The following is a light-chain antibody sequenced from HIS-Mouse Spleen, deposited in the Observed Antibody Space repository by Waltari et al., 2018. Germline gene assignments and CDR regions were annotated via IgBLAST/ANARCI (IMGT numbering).Light chain of an antibody. Sequence: SYELTQPPSVSVSPGQTARITCSGDALPKQYAYWYQQKPAQAPLLVIYKDSGRPSGVPERFSGSSSGTTVTLTISGVQAEDEADYYCQSADSSGTYQDVVFGGGTKLTVL. V-gene: IGLV3-25*03. CDR2: KDS. CDR1: ALPKQY. CDR3: QSADSSGTYQDVV. J-gene: IGLJ2*01.